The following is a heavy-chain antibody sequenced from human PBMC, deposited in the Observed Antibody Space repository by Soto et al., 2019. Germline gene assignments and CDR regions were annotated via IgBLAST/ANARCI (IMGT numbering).Heavy chain of an antibody. V-gene: IGHV3-48*03. Sequence: EVQLVESGGGLVQPGGSLRLSCAASGFTFSSYEMNWVRQAPGKGLEWVSYISSGGSSIYYADSVKGRFTISRDNAKNSLYLQMNSLRAEDTAMYYCASLAIGTIIRGAPDFWGQGTLVTVSS. CDR1: GFTFSSYE. CDR3: ASLAIGTIIRGAPDF. CDR2: ISSGGSSI. D-gene: IGHD3-10*01. J-gene: IGHJ4*02.